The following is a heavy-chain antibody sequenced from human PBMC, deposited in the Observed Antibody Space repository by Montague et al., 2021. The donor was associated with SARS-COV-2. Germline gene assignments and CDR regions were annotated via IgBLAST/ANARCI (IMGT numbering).Heavy chain of an antibody. CDR1: GDSISTGY. CDR2: VYYSGRS. Sequence: SETLSLTCTVSGDSISTGYWAWIRQPPGKGLEWIGYVYYSGRSSYNSSLKSQVTISIDTSKNQFSLKLSSVTAADTAVYYCSRDDIMLQGVTKGMDVWGQGTTVTVSS. D-gene: IGHD3-10*01. CDR3: SRDDIMLQGVTKGMDV. V-gene: IGHV4-59*12. J-gene: IGHJ6*02.